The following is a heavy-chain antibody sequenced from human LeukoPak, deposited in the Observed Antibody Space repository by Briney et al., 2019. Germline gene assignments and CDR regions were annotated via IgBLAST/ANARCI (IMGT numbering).Heavy chain of an antibody. CDR3: ARGAKYSRGLDL. CDR1: GGSISSYY. D-gene: IGHD6-19*01. V-gene: IGHV4-59*01. Sequence: PSETLSLTCTVSGGSISSYYWSWIRQPPGKGLEWIGYIYYSGSTNYNPSLKSRVTISVDTSKNQFSLKLSSVPAADTAVYYCARGAKYSRGLDLWGQGTLVTVSS. J-gene: IGHJ5*02. CDR2: IYYSGST.